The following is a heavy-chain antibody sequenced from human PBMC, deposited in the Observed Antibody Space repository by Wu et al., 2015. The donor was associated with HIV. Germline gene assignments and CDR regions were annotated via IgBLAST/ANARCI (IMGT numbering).Heavy chain of an antibody. D-gene: IGHD5-18*01. J-gene: IGHJ2*01. CDR2: THPSSGNT. CDR1: GGTFNNFV. V-gene: IGHV1-8*02. CDR3: AKADQRGYDYGHWYFDF. Sequence: QVQLVQSGAEMKQAGASVKVSCKTSGGTFNNFVINWVRQATGQGLEWVGWTHPSSGNTGYARTFLGRVTLTTDTSISTAYMEVTSLRSDDTAVYYCAKADQRGYDYGHWYFDFWGRGTLITVSS.